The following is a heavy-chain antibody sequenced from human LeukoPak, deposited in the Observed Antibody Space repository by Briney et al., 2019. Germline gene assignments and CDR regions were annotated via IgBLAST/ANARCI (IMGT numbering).Heavy chain of an antibody. D-gene: IGHD3-22*01. CDR2: IIPILGIA. CDR3: ARERYDSSGYRDY. V-gene: IGHV1-69*04. Sequence: ASVKVSCKASGGTFSSYTISWVRQAPGQGLEWMGRIIPILGIANYAQKFQSRVTITADKSTSTAYMELSSLRSEDTAVYYCARERYDSSGYRDYWGQGTLVTVSS. J-gene: IGHJ4*02. CDR1: GGTFSSYT.